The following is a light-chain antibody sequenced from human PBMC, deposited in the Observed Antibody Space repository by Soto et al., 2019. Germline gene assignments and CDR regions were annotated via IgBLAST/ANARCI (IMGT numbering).Light chain of an antibody. CDR1: QRITTY. CDR2: TAA. V-gene: IGKV1-39*01. CDR3: QQSYSTPYT. Sequence: IHMTQSPSSLSASVGDRVTITCRASQRITTYLNWYQQKPGKAPKLLSTAATLQGGVPSRFSGSGSGTDFTLTTLQPEDFATYFCQQSYSTPYTFGQGTKLEIK. J-gene: IGKJ2*01.